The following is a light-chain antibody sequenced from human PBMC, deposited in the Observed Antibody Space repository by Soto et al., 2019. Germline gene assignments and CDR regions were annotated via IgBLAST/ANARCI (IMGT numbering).Light chain of an antibody. V-gene: IGKV1-39*01. CDR2: AAS. CDR1: QSISNH. Sequence: DIQMTQSPSSLSASVGDRVIITCRASQSISNHLNWYQQKPGKAPKLLIFAASSLQSGVPSRFSGSGSGTDFTLTISCLQSEDFATYYCQKYYSYPWTFGQGTKVDIK. J-gene: IGKJ1*01. CDR3: QKYYSYPWT.